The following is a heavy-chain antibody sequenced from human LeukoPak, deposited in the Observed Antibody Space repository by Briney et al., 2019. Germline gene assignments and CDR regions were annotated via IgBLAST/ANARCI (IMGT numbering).Heavy chain of an antibody. CDR2: IYYSGST. D-gene: IGHD6-13*01. V-gene: IGHV4-59*01. Sequence: SETLSLTCTVSGGSISSYYWSWIRQPPGKGPEWIGYIYYSGSTNYNPSLKSRVTISVDTSKNQFSLKLSSVTAADTAVYYCARYRIAAAGIAYDYWGQGTLVTVSS. J-gene: IGHJ4*02. CDR1: GGSISSYY. CDR3: ARYRIAAAGIAYDY.